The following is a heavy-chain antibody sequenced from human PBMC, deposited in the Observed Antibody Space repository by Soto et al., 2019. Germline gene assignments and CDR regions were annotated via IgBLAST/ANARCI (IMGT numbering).Heavy chain of an antibody. CDR2: MYYTGKT. Sequence: QVQLQESGPGLVKPSQTLSLTCTVSGTTISSGDHYWSWIRQPPGKGLEWVGYMYYTGKTYYTTSSQSEVIISVHTYKNHFSPEMSSVTAADTAMYFCARVYGRGDYFDFWGRGTLVSVSS. J-gene: IGHJ4*02. D-gene: IGHD1-26*01. V-gene: IGHV4-30-4*01. CDR3: ARVYGRGDYFDF. CDR1: GTTISSGDHY.